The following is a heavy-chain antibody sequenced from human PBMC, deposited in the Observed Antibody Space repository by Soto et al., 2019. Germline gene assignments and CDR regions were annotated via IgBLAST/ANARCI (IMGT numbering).Heavy chain of an antibody. V-gene: IGHV3-74*01. J-gene: IGHJ5*02. Sequence: PWGSLRLSCAASGCNFSNHWMHWVRQRPAEGLVWVSRITSDGKSKAYAESVKGRFAISRDNAKNTLYLQMNGLTAEDTAVYYCARESGDWPLNWFDPWGQGTLVTVSS. D-gene: IGHD2-21*02. CDR3: ARESGDWPLNWFDP. CDR2: ITSDGKSK. CDR1: GCNFSNHW.